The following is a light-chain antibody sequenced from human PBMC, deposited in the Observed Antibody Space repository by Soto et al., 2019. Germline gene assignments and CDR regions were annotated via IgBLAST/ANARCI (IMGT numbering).Light chain of an antibody. CDR3: QQSSITPRS. CDR2: GAS. CDR1: QSISTY. Sequence: DIRLTQSPPSLSASVGDRVTISCRASQSISTYLMWYQQKPGKAPNLLIYGASGLQNGVPSRFTGSGSGTEFSLTISGLQPEDSGAYYCQQSSITPRSFGQGTKVEL. J-gene: IGKJ1*01. V-gene: IGKV1-39*01.